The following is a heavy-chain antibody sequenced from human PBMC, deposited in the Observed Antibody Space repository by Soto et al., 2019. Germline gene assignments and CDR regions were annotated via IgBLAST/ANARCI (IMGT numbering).Heavy chain of an antibody. Sequence: LQLQESSPGLVKPSETLSLSCTVSGGSITSSFYWGWIRQPPGKGLEWIGSIYGTGNTYYNPSLKGRVTISADTSKNQFSLNLISVTDADTALYYCRSSSRYSTDVWGQGATVTVSS. CDR2: IYGTGNT. D-gene: IGHD6-13*01. J-gene: IGHJ6*02. V-gene: IGHV4-39*01. CDR3: RSSSRYSTDV. CDR1: GGSITSSFY.